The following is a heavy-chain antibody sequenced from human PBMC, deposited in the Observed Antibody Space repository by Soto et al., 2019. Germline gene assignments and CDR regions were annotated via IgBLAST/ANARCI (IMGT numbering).Heavy chain of an antibody. CDR3: ARGGHVVVVTAALDY. CDR1: GDTFTEYY. V-gene: IGHV1-46*01. Sequence: QVQLMQSGAEVKKPGASVKVSCKASGDTFTEYYIHWVRQAPGQGLEWMGTVNPRDGHTTYAQHFLGRVTMTRDTSTSTLYMELTSLTSEDTAVYYCARGGHVVVVTAALDYWGQGTLVTVSS. J-gene: IGHJ4*02. D-gene: IGHD2-21*02. CDR2: VNPRDGHT.